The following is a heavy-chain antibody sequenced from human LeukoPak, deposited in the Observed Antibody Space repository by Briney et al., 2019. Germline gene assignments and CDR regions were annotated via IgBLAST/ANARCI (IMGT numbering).Heavy chain of an antibody. Sequence: GRSLRLSCAASGFTFSSYAMHWVRQAPGKGLEWVAVISYDGSNKYYADSVKGRFTISRDNSKNTLYLQMNSLRAEDTAVYYCARNYGDSNQYYFDYWGQGTLVTVSS. CDR2: ISYDGSNK. CDR3: ARNYGDSNQYYFDY. CDR1: GFTFSSYA. D-gene: IGHD4-17*01. V-gene: IGHV3-30-3*01. J-gene: IGHJ4*02.